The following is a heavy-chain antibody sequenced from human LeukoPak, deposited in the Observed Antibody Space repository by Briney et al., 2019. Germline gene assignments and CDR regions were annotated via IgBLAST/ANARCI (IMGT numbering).Heavy chain of an antibody. D-gene: IGHD4-17*01. Sequence: SETLSLTCAVSDDSFSSHYWTWIRQPPGKGLEWIGYISYIGSTNYNPSLKSRVTISIDTSKNQFSLKLRSVTAADTAVYYCARDLVTVTKGFDIWGQGTMVSVSS. V-gene: IGHV4-59*11. CDR1: DDSFSSHY. J-gene: IGHJ3*02. CDR3: ARDLVTVTKGFDI. CDR2: ISYIGST.